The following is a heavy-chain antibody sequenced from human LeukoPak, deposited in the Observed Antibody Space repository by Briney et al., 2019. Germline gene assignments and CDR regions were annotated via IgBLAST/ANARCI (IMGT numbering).Heavy chain of an antibody. CDR2: IYHSGST. D-gene: IGHD2-21*02. J-gene: IGHJ4*02. CDR1: GGSITSGNW. Sequence: SGTLSLTCAVSGGSITSGNWWSWVRQPPGKGLEWIGEIYHSGSTNYNPSLKSRVTISVDKPKNQFSLDLNSVNAADTAVYYCARNGDKCIDYWGQGTLVTVSS. V-gene: IGHV4-4*02. CDR3: ARNGDKCIDY.